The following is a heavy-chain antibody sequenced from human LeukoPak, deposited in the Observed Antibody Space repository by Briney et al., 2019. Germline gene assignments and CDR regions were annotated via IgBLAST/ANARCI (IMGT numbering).Heavy chain of an antibody. CDR3: ARQTYCSSTSCYPDY. CDR2: IYTSGST. J-gene: IGHJ4*02. D-gene: IGHD2-2*01. V-gene: IGHV4-61*02. Sequence: SQTLSLTCTVSGGSISSGSYYWSWIRQPAGEGLEWIGRIYTSGSTNYNPSLKSRVTMSVDTSKNQFSLKLSSVTAADTAVDYCARQTYCSSTSCYPDYWGQGTLVTVSS. CDR1: GGSISSGSYY.